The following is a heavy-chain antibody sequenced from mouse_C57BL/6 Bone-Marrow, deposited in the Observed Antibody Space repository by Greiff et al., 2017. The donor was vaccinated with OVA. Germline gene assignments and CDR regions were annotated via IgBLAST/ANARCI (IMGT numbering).Heavy chain of an antibody. Sequence: EVKLMESGGGLVQPGESLKLSCESNEYEFPSHDMSWVRKTPEKRLELVAAINSDGGSTYYPDTMERRFIISRDNTKKTLYLQMSSLRSEDTALYYCARHHYDGYSYWYFDVWGTGTTVTVSS. CDR3: ARHHYDGYSYWYFDV. CDR1: EYEFPSHD. J-gene: IGHJ1*03. D-gene: IGHD2-3*01. V-gene: IGHV5-2*01. CDR2: INSDGGST.